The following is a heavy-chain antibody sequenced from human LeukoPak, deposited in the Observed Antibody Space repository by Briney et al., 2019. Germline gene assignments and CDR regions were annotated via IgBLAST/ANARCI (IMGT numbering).Heavy chain of an antibody. CDR1: GGSISSSSYY. D-gene: IGHD3-22*01. J-gene: IGHJ4*02. CDR2: IYYSGST. CDR3: ARNFREISSGYYYPLDY. V-gene: IGHV4-39*01. Sequence: SETLSLTCTVSGGSISSSSYYWGWIRQPPGKGLEWIGSIYYSGSTYYNPSLKSRVTISVDTSKNQFSLKPSSVTAADTAVYYCARNFREISSGYYYPLDYWGQGTLVTVSS.